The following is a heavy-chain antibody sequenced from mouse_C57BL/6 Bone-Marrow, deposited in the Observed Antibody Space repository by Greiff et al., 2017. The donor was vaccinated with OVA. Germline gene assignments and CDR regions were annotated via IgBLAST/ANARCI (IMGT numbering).Heavy chain of an antibody. CDR2: IDPSDSYT. CDR1: GYTFTSYW. J-gene: IGHJ2*01. V-gene: IGHV1-59*01. CDR3: ARRCGYFLDY. Sequence: QVQLQQPGAELVRPGTSVKLSCKASGYTFTSYWMHWVKQRPGQGLEWIGVIDPSDSYTNYNQKFKGKATLTVDTSSSTAYMQLSSLTSEDSAVYYCARRCGYFLDYWGQGTTLTVSS. D-gene: IGHD2-3*01.